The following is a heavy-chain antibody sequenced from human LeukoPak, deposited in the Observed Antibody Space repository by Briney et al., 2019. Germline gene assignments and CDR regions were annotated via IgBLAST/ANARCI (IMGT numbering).Heavy chain of an antibody. CDR3: GSRFPDF. CDR2: ISFDGSNK. Sequence: PGGSLRLSCAASGFTFSSYDMHWVRQAPGNGLEWVTLISFDGSNKYYTDSVKDRFTISRDNSKNTLYLQMNSLRAEDTAVYYCGSRFPDFWGQGTLVTVSS. J-gene: IGHJ4*02. D-gene: IGHD3-16*01. V-gene: IGHV3-30-3*01. CDR1: GFTFSSYD.